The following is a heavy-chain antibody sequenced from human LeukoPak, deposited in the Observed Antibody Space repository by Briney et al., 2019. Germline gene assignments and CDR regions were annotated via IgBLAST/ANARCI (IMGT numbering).Heavy chain of an antibody. Sequence: GPTLVHPTPPLTLTCTFSGFTLSTNAVGVGWIRQPPGEALEWLAVIYWDDDKRYSPSLKSRLTIIKDPSKNQVVLTMTNMDPVDTATYYCAHSCGGGNSAYFDHWGQGTLVTVSS. V-gene: IGHV2-5*02. D-gene: IGHD4-23*01. CDR2: IYWDDDK. CDR1: GFTLSTNAVG. CDR3: AHSCGGGNSAYFDH. J-gene: IGHJ4*02.